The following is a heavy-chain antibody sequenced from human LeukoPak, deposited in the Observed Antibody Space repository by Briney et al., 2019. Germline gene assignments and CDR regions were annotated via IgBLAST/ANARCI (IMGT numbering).Heavy chain of an antibody. CDR2: VYYSGST. V-gene: IGHV4-59*01. J-gene: IGHJ4*02. Sequence: SETLSLTCTVSGGSISPYYWSWIRQPPGKGLEWIGYVYYSGSTNYNPSLKSRVTISVDTSKNQFSLNLNSVTAADTAVYYCARAVITFGAAVAKGFDCWGQGTLVTVSS. D-gene: IGHD3-16*01. CDR1: GGSISPYY. CDR3: ARAVITFGAAVAKGFDC.